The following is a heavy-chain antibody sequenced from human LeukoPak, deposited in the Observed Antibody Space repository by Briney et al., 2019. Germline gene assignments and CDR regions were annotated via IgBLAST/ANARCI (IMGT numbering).Heavy chain of an antibody. CDR2: IYYSGSI. J-gene: IGHJ5*02. Sequence: SETLSLTCTVSGGSISSYYWSWIRQPPGKGLEWVGYIYYSGSINYNPSLKSRITISVDTSKNQFSLKLSSVIAADTAVYYCARAEYSSESWFDPWGQGTLVTVSS. CDR3: ARAEYSSESWFDP. D-gene: IGHD6-19*01. V-gene: IGHV4-59*01. CDR1: GGSISSYY.